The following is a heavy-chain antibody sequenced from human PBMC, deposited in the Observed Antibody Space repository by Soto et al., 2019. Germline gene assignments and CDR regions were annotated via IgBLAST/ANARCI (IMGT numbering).Heavy chain of an antibody. J-gene: IGHJ6*02. V-gene: IGHV4-30-4*01. D-gene: IGHD3-22*01. Sequence: SETLSLTCTVSGGSISSGDYYWSWIRQPPGKGLEWIGYIYYSGSTYYNPSLKSRVTISVDTSKNQFSLKLSSVTAADTAVYYCARERFDSSGYYVYYGMDVWGQGTKVTVSS. CDR3: ARERFDSSGYYVYYGMDV. CDR1: GGSISSGDYY. CDR2: IYYSGST.